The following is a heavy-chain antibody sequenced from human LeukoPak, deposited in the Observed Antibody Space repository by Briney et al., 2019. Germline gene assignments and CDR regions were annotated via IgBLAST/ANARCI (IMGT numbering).Heavy chain of an antibody. CDR2: INPSGGST. Sequence: ASVKVSCKASGYTFTSYYMHWVRQAPGQGLDWMGIINPSGGSTSYAQKFQGRVTMTRDMSTSTVYMELSSLRSEDTAVYYCARGDIIAAAGTTYYYYMDVWGKGTTVTVSS. D-gene: IGHD6-13*01. CDR3: ARGDIIAAAGTTYYYYMDV. CDR1: GYTFTSYY. J-gene: IGHJ6*03. V-gene: IGHV1-46*01.